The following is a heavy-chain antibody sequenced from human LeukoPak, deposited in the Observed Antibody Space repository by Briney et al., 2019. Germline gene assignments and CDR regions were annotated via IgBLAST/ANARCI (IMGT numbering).Heavy chain of an antibody. V-gene: IGHV3-48*03. D-gene: IGHD3-10*02. CDR2: ISSSGSTI. J-gene: IGHJ6*04. CDR3: AELGITMIGGV. CDR1: GFTFSSYE. Sequence: GGSLRLSCAASGFTFSSYEMNWVRQAPGKGLEWVSYISSSGSTIYYADSVKGRFTISRDKSKNTLYLQMNSLRAEDTAVYYCAELGITMIGGVWGKGTTVTISS.